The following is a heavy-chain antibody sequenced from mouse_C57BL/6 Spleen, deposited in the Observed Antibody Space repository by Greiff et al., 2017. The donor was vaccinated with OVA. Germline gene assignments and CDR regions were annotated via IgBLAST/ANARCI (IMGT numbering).Heavy chain of an antibody. V-gene: IGHV5-12*01. CDR3: ARDGTIAY. CDR2: ISNGGGST. CDR1: GFTFSDYY. J-gene: IGHJ3*01. Sequence: SGGGLVQPGGSLKLSCAASGFTFSDYYMYWVRQTPEKRLEWVAYISNGGGSTYYPDTVKGRFTISRDNAKNTLYLQMSRLKSEDTAMYYCARDGTIAYWGQGTLVTVSA. D-gene: IGHD4-1*01.